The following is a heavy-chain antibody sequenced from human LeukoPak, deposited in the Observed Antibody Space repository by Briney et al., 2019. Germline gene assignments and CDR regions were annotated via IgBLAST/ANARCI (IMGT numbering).Heavy chain of an antibody. D-gene: IGHD6-6*01. CDR3: GRSPREYASSVVAY. V-gene: IGHV3-30*03. CDR2: ISHDGSNR. CDR1: GFTFNKYV. Sequence: GGSLRLSCATSGFTFNKYVMYWVRQAPGKGLEWVALISHDGSNRYYVDSVRGRFTLSRDRFSNTLFLQMDSLRGEDTAMYYCGRSPREYASSVVAYWGQGTLVTVSS. J-gene: IGHJ4*02.